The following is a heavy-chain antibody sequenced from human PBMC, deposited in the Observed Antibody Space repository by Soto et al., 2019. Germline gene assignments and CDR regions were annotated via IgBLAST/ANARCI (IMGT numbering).Heavy chain of an antibody. D-gene: IGHD3-16*02. CDR2: IYYSGST. J-gene: IGHJ4*02. V-gene: IGHV4-39*01. CDR3: ARRTHGGVIANPTIFDY. Sequence: SETLSLTCTVSGGSISSSSYYWGWIRQPPGKGLEWIGSIYYSGSTYYNPSLKSRVTISVDTSKNQFSLKLSSVTAADTAVYYCARRTHGGVIANPTIFDYWGQGTLVTVSS. CDR1: GGSISSSSYY.